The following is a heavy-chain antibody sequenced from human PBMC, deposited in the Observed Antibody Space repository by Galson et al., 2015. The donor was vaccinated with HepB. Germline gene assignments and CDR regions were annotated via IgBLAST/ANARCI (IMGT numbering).Heavy chain of an antibody. D-gene: IGHD2-2*01. CDR2: ISGSGGST. CDR1: GFTFSSYA. Sequence: SLRLSCAASGFTFSSYAMSWVRQAPGKGLEWVSAISGSGGSTYYADSVKGRFTISRDNSKNTLYLQMNSLRAEDTAVYYCAIDAFVHYCSSTSCLSESGAFDIWGQGTMVTVSS. CDR3: AIDAFVHYCSSTSCLSESGAFDI. V-gene: IGHV3-23*01. J-gene: IGHJ3*02.